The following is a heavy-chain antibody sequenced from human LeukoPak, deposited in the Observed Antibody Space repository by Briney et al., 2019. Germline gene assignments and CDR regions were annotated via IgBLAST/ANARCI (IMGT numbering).Heavy chain of an antibody. D-gene: IGHD5-12*01. V-gene: IGHV4-34*01. J-gene: IGHJ4*02. Sequence: SGTLSLTCAVSGGSFSGYYWSWIRQPPGKGLEWIGEINHSGSTNYNPSLKSRVTISVDTSKNQFSLKLSSVTAADTAVYYCARALRWLRLPPYFDYWGQGTLVTVSS. CDR3: ARALRWLRLPPYFDY. CDR2: INHSGST. CDR1: GGSFSGYY.